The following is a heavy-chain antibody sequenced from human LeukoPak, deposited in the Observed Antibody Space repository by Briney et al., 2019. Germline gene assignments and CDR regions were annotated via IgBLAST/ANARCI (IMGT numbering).Heavy chain of an antibody. CDR2: IYHSGST. CDR1: GYSISSGYY. Sequence: PSETLSLTCTVSGYSISSGYYWGWIRQPPGKGLEWIGSIYHSGSTYYNPSLKSRVTISVDTSKNQFSLKLSSVTAADTAVYYCARGGAVAGRVWWFDPWGQGTLVTVSS. CDR3: ARGGAVAGRVWWFDP. J-gene: IGHJ5*02. D-gene: IGHD6-19*01. V-gene: IGHV4-38-2*02.